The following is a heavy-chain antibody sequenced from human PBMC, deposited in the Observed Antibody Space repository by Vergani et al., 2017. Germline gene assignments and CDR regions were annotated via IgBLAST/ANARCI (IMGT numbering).Heavy chain of an antibody. CDR2: IYYSGIT. CDR3: ARGDYSSSSIGYYFDY. Sequence: QLQLQESGPGLVKPSETLSLTCTVSGGSISSSSYYWGWIRQPPGKGLEWIGSIYYSGITNYNPSLKSRVTISVDTTKNQFSLKLSSVTAADTAVYYCARGDYSSSSIGYYFDYWGQGTLVTVSS. V-gene: IGHV4-39*07. J-gene: IGHJ4*02. D-gene: IGHD6-6*01. CDR1: GGSISSSSYY.